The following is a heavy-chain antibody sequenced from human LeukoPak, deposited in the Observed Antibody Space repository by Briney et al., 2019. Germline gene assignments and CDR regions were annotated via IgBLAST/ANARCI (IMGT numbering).Heavy chain of an antibody. V-gene: IGHV3-30-3*01. D-gene: IGHD6-13*01. CDR3: ARSGIAVAGTSDY. Sequence: GGSLRLSCAASGFTFSSYAMHWVRQAPGKGLEWVAVISYDGSNKYYADSVKGRFTISRDNSKNTLYLQMNSLRAEDTAVYYCARSGIAVAGTSDYWGQGTLVTVSS. CDR1: GFTFSSYA. CDR2: ISYDGSNK. J-gene: IGHJ4*02.